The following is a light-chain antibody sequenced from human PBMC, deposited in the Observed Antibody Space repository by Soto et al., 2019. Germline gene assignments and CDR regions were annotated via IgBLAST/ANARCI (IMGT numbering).Light chain of an antibody. J-gene: IGKJ1*01. CDR3: QKYDNPPLT. CDR2: DAS. CDR1: QSISSW. Sequence: DNQMSQFSSTMSASVGDRVTITCRTSQSISSWLAWYQQKPGKAPKLLIYDASSLESGVPSRFSGSGSGTDFTLTISSLQPEDVATYYCQKYDNPPLTFGQGTKVDIK. V-gene: IGKV1-5*01.